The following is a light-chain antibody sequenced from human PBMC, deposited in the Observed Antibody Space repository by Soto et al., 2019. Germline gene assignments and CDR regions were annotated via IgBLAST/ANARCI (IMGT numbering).Light chain of an antibody. CDR2: RND. CDR1: GSNIGSHD. CDR3: VAWEDSLSGRV. V-gene: IGLV1-47*02. Sequence: QSVLTQPPSAYGAPGQRVTISCSGSGSNIGSHDVYWYQHLPGTAPKVLIYRNDQRPSGVPDRFSASRSGTSASLAISGLRSEDEADYYCVAWEDSLSGRVFGGGTKVTV. J-gene: IGLJ3*02.